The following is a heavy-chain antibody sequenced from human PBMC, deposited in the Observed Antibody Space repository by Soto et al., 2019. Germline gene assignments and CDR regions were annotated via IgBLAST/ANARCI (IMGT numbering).Heavy chain of an antibody. Sequence: GESLKISCRTSGYKFTSYWIAWVRQMPGKGLEWMGIIFPSDSDTRYSPSFQGHVSFSVDNSINTVYLQWTSLKTTDTGIYFCARGYFDSGHGYDLWGQGTLVTVSS. CDR2: IFPSDSDT. CDR1: GYKFTSYW. CDR3: ARGYFDSGHGYDL. D-gene: IGHD3-10*01. J-gene: IGHJ5*02. V-gene: IGHV5-51*01.